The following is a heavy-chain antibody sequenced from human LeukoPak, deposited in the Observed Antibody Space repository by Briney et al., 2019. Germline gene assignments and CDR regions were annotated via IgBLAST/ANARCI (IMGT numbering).Heavy chain of an antibody. Sequence: SETLSLTCTVSGGSISSYYWSWIRQPPGEGLEWIGYIYYSGSTNYNPSLKSRVTISVDTSKNQFSLKLSSVTAADTAVYYCARLLPVRYNWFDPWGQGTLVTVSS. D-gene: IGHD2-21*01. CDR2: IYYSGST. V-gene: IGHV4-59*01. J-gene: IGHJ5*02. CDR3: ARLLPVRYNWFDP. CDR1: GGSISSYY.